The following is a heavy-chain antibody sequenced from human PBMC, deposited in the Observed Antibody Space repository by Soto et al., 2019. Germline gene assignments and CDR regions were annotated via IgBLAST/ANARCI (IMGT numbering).Heavy chain of an antibody. CDR2: IKQDGSEK. V-gene: IGHV3-7*03. Sequence: LRLSCAASGFTFSSYWMSWVRRAPGKGLEWVANIKQDGSEKYYVDSVKGRFTISRDNAKNSLYLQMNSLRAEDTAVYYCARRGGATRGRIDAFDIWGQGTMVTVSS. D-gene: IGHD1-26*01. J-gene: IGHJ3*02. CDR1: GFTFSSYW. CDR3: ARRGGATRGRIDAFDI.